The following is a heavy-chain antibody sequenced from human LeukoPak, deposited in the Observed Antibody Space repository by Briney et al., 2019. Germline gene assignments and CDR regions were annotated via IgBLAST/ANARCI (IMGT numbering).Heavy chain of an antibody. CDR3: ARDRIQLWLRGPYFDY. V-gene: IGHV3-48*03. CDR1: GFTFSSYE. J-gene: IGHJ4*02. CDR2: ISSSGSTI. Sequence: GGSLRLSCAACGFTFSSYEMSWVRQAPGKGLEWVSYISSSGSTIYYADSVKGRFTISRDNAKNSLYLQMSSLRAEDTAVYYCARDRIQLWLRGPYFDYWGQGTLVTVSS. D-gene: IGHD5-18*01.